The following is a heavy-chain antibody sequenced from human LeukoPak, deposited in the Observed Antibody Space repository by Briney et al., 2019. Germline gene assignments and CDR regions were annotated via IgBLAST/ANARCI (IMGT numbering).Heavy chain of an antibody. CDR2: ISSSSSYI. D-gene: IGHD3-3*01. CDR1: GFTFSSYS. CDR3: ARDKRILGDFWSGYFGFDY. V-gene: IGHV3-21*01. J-gene: IGHJ4*02. Sequence: GGSLRLSCAASGFTFSSYSMNWVRQAPGKGLEWVSSISSSSSYIYYADSVKSRFTISRDNAKNSLYLQMNSLRAEDTAVYYCARDKRILGDFWSGYFGFDYWGQGTLVTVSS.